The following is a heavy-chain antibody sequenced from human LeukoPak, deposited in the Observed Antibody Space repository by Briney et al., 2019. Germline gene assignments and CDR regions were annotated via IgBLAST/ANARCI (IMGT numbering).Heavy chain of an antibody. V-gene: IGHV1-69*05. CDR3: ARGLEGIRGGIGFDP. J-gene: IGHJ5*02. CDR2: IIPIFGTA. CDR1: GGTFSSYA. D-gene: IGHD1-26*01. Sequence: SVKVSCKASGGTFSSYAISWVRQAPGQGLEWMGGIIPIFGTANYAQKFQGRVTITTDESTSTAYMELSSLRSEDTAVYYCARGLEGIRGGIGFDPWGRGTLVTVSS.